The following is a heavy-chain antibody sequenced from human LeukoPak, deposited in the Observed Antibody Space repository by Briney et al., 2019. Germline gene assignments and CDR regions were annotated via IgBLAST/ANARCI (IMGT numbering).Heavy chain of an antibody. CDR2: INHSGST. V-gene: IGHV4-34*01. J-gene: IGHJ4*02. CDR3: ARVRLRFLEWLLPYFDY. Sequence: KPSETLSLTCAVYGGSFSGYYWSWIRQPPVKGLEWIGEINHSGSTNYNPSLKSRVTISVDTSKNQFSLKLSSVTAADTAVYYCARVRLRFLEWLLPYFDYWGQGTLVTVSS. D-gene: IGHD3-3*01. CDR1: GGSFSGYY.